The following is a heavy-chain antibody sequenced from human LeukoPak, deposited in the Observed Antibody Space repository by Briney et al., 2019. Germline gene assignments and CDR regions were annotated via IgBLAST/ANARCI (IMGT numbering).Heavy chain of an antibody. CDR1: GGTFSSYA. CDR3: ARDYSTIYDSSGYRAYYFDY. D-gene: IGHD3-22*01. V-gene: IGHV1-46*01. CDR2: INPSGGST. J-gene: IGHJ4*02. Sequence: GASVKVSCKASGGTFSSYAISWVRQAPGQGLEWMGIINPSGGSTSYAQKFQGRVTMTRDMSTSTVYMELSSLRSEDTAVYYCARDYSTIYDSSGYRAYYFDYWGQGTLVTVSS.